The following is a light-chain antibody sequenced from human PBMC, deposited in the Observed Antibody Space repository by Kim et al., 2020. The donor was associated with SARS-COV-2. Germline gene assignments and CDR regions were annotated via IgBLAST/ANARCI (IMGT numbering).Light chain of an antibody. CDR2: GAS. CDR1: QSVSSN. CDR3: QQCNDWPVT. J-gene: IGKJ3*01. V-gene: IGKV3D-15*01. Sequence: EIVMTQSPATLSVSPGERVTLSCRASQSVSSNLAWYQQKPGQAPRLLIYGASTRATGIPARFSGSGSGTEFTLTISSLQSEDFALYYCQQCNDWPVTFGPGTKVDIK.